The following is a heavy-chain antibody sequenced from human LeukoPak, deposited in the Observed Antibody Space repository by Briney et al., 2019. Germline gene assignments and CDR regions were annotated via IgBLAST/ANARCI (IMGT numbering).Heavy chain of an antibody. D-gene: IGHD3-10*01. J-gene: IGHJ4*02. CDR2: ISSSSSYI. CDR1: GFTFSSYS. V-gene: IGHV3-21*01. CDR3: ASYSEGSYYVRY. Sequence: PGGSLRLPCAASGFTFSSYSMNWVRQAPGKGLEWVSSISSSSSYIYYADSVKGRFTISRDNAKNSLYLQMNSLRAEDTAVYYCASYSEGSYYVRYWGQGTLVTVSS.